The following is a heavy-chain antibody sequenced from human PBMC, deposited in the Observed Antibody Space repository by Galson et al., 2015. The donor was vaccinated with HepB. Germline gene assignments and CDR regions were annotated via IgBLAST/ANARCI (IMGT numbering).Heavy chain of an antibody. CDR3: ARDVAGTTRASAFDI. CDR1: GYTFTSNG. J-gene: IGHJ3*02. V-gene: IGHV1-18*01. CDR2: ISANTGNT. Sequence: SVKVSCKASGYTFTSNGISWVRQAPGQGLEWMGWISANTGNTNYAQKLQGRVTMTTDTSTSTAYMELRSLRSDDTAVYYCARDVAGTTRASAFDIWGQVTMVTVSS. D-gene: IGHD1-1*01.